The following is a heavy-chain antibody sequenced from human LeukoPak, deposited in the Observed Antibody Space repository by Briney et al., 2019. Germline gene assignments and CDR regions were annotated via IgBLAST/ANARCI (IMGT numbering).Heavy chain of an antibody. J-gene: IGHJ5*02. CDR1: GFTFSSYA. V-gene: IGHV3-23*01. Sequence: TGGSLRLSCAASGFTFSSYAMSWVRQAPGKGLEWVSAISGSGGSTYYADSVKGRFTISRDNSKNTLYLQMNSLRAEDTAVYYCAKDNRRGGQQLVLWFDPWGQGTLVTVSS. D-gene: IGHD6-13*01. CDR3: AKDNRRGGQQLVLWFDP. CDR2: ISGSGGST.